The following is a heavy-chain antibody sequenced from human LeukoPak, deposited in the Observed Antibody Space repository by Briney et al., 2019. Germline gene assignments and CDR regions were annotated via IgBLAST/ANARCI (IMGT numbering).Heavy chain of an antibody. CDR1: GFTASSYY. Sequence: GGSLRLSCAASGFTASSYYMSWVRQAPGKGLEWVSVIYSGGSTYYADSVRGRFTISRDNSKNALYLQMNSLRAEDTAVYYCARAGAHSGSYYDAFDIWGQGTMVTVSS. D-gene: IGHD1-26*01. CDR2: IYSGGST. V-gene: IGHV3-53*01. J-gene: IGHJ3*02. CDR3: ARAGAHSGSYYDAFDI.